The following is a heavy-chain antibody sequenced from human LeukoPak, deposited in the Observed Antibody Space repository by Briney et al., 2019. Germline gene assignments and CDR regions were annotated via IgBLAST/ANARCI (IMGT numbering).Heavy chain of an antibody. Sequence: SETLSLTCTVSGGSISSYYWSWIRQPPEKGLEWIGYTHYSGSTKYNPSLKSRLTMSLDTSKNQFSLRLSSVTAADTAVYFCARGAAGTGAADYWGQGTLVTVSS. CDR3: ARGAAGTGAADY. CDR2: THYSGST. CDR1: GGSISSYY. V-gene: IGHV4-59*01. J-gene: IGHJ4*02. D-gene: IGHD6-13*01.